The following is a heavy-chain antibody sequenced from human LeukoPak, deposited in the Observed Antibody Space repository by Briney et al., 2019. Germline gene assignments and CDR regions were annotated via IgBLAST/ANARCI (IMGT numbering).Heavy chain of an antibody. CDR3: ARHATAGILSSWFDP. V-gene: IGHV4-4*09. D-gene: IGHD6-13*01. Sequence: SETLSLTCTVSGGSISSYYWSWIRQPPGKGLEWIGYIHTSGSTNYNPSLKSRVTISVDTSKNQFSLKLSSVTAADTAVYYCARHATAGILSSWFDPWGQGTLVTVSS. CDR1: GGSISSYY. CDR2: IHTSGST. J-gene: IGHJ5*02.